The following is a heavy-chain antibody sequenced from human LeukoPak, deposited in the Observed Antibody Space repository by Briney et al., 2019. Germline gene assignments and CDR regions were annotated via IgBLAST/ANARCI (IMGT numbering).Heavy chain of an antibody. J-gene: IGHJ5*02. CDR3: ARRPYSGSPNWFDP. V-gene: IGHV5-51*01. CDR1: GHRFTNHW. Sequence: GESLKISCEVSGHRFTNHWIGWVRPMPGKGLEWMGIINLGDSDTKYSPSFQGQVTISLDKSVSTAYLQWRSLKASDTAMYYCARRPYSGSPNWFDPWGQGTLVTVSS. CDR2: INLGDSDT. D-gene: IGHD1-26*01.